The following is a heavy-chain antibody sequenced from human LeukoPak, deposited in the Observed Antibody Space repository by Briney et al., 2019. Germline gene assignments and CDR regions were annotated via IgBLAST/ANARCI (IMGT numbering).Heavy chain of an antibody. V-gene: IGHV4-34*01. CDR3: ARDGSNWSNDYYHGVDV. J-gene: IGHJ6*02. CDR2: INHSGST. Sequence: SETLSLTCAVYGGSFSGYYWSWIRQPPGKGLEWIGEINHSGSTNYNPSLKSRVTISVDTSKNQFSLRLSSVTAADTAVYYCARDGSNWSNDYYHGVDVWGQGTTVTVSS. CDR1: GGSFSGYY. D-gene: IGHD4-11*01.